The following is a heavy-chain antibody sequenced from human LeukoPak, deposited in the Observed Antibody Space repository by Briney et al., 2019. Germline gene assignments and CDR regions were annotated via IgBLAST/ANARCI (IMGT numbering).Heavy chain of an antibody. CDR2: ISYDGSNK. CDR3: AKDRHDSSGRRIQNWFDP. D-gene: IGHD3-22*01. CDR1: GFTFSSYG. Sequence: GRSLRLSCAASGFTFSSYGMHWVRQAPGKGLEWVAVISYDGSNKYYADSVKGRFTISRDNSKNTLYPQMNSLRAEDTAVYYCAKDRHDSSGRRIQNWFDPWGQGTLVTVSS. V-gene: IGHV3-30*18. J-gene: IGHJ5*02.